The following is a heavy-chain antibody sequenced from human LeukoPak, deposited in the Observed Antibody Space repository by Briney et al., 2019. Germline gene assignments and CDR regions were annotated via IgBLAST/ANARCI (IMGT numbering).Heavy chain of an antibody. CDR2: ISGSGSYT. D-gene: IGHD3-16*01. CDR3: AKDGLPRVY. Sequence: GGSLRLSCAASGFTVSDYSMSWVRQAPGKGLEWVSAISGSGSYTDYADSVKGRFTISKDLSKNTLYMRMSSLRAEDTAVYYCAKDGLPRVYWGQGTLVTVSS. CDR1: GFTVSDYS. V-gene: IGHV3-23*01. J-gene: IGHJ4*02.